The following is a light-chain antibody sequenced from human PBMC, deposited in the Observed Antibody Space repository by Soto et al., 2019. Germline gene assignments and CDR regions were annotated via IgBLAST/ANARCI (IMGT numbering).Light chain of an antibody. CDR2: GAS. CDR3: QQSNNWPYT. V-gene: IGKV3-15*01. CDR1: QSVSSN. J-gene: IGKJ2*01. Sequence: EIVMTQSPATLSVSPGERATLSCRASQSVSSNLAWYQQKPGQGPRLLLYGASTRATGIPARFSGSGSGTDFTLTISSLQSEDFAVYYCQQSNNWPYTFGLGTKLEIK.